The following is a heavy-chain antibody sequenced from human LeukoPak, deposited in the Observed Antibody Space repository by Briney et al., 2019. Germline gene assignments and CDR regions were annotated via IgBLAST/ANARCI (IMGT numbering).Heavy chain of an antibody. Sequence: GGSLRLSCAASGFTFSSYSMNWVRHAPGKGLEWVSSISSSSSYIYYADSVKGRFTISRDNAKNSLYLQMNSLRAEDTAVYYCARDSSTSCYLDYWGQGTLVTVSS. CDR1: GFTFSSYS. J-gene: IGHJ4*02. CDR2: ISSSSSYI. CDR3: ARDSSTSCYLDY. D-gene: IGHD2-2*01. V-gene: IGHV3-21*01.